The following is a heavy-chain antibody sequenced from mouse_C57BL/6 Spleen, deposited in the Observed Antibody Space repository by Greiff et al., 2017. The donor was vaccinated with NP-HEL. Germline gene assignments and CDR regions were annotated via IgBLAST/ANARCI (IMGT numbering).Heavy chain of an antibody. CDR1: GYTFTSYW. CDR2: IDPSDSYT. V-gene: IGHV1-50*01. J-gene: IGHJ2*01. Sequence: QVQLQQPGAELVKPGASVKLSCKASGYTFTSYWMQWVKQRPGQGLEWIGEIDPSDSYTNYNQKFKGKATLTVDTSSSTAYMQLSSLTSEDSAVYYCARRPCYSNYDYWGQGTTLTVSS. CDR3: ARRPCYSNYDY. D-gene: IGHD2-5*01.